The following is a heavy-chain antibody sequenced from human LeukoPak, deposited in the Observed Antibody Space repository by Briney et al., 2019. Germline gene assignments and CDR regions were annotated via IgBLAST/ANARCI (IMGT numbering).Heavy chain of an antibody. Sequence: GGSPTPSCAASGFTFSSYAMNWVRQTPGKGLEWVSDISVGGDTEYADSVKGRFTISRDDSKNTLFLQMTSLRAEDTAVYYCAKGSDCSATFCGPDYSGQGTLVTASS. D-gene: IGHD2-15*01. CDR2: ISVGGDT. CDR3: AKGSDCSATFCGPDY. J-gene: IGHJ4*02. CDR1: GFTFSSYA. V-gene: IGHV3-23*01.